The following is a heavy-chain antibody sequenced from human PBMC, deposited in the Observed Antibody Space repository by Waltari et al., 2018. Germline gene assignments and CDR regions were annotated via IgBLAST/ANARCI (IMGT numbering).Heavy chain of an antibody. D-gene: IGHD7-27*01. CDR1: GFTFSSNW. J-gene: IGHJ4*02. V-gene: IGHV3-7*03. Sequence: VQLVDSGGGLVQPGGSLRLSCAAAGFTFSSNWMSWVRQAPGRGLEWLANIKPDGSQQYYVDSVRGRFSISRDNAKNSLYLQLNSLRAEDTAIYYCARDFNWGWDFWGQGTLVTVSS. CDR2: IKPDGSQQ. CDR3: ARDFNWGWDF.